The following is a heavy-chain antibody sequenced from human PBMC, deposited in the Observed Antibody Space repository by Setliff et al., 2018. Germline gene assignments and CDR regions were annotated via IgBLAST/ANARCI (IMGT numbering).Heavy chain of an antibody. D-gene: IGHD3-22*01. CDR2: IYHSGST. CDR1: GYSISSGYY. J-gene: IGHJ4*02. CDR3: ARQPEGGYYDSSGYYGMAPYYFDY. Sequence: SETLSLTCAVSGYSISSGYYWGWIRQPPGKGLEWIGSIYHSGSTYYNPSLKSRVTISVDTSKNQFSLKLSSVTAADTAVYYCARQPEGGYYDSSGYYGMAPYYFDYWGQGTLGTVS. V-gene: IGHV4-38-2*01.